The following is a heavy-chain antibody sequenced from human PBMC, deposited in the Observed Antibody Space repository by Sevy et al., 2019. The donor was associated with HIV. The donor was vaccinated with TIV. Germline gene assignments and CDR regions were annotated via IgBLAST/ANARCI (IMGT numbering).Heavy chain of an antibody. J-gene: IGHJ4*02. V-gene: IGHV3-30-3*01. CDR1: GFTFSSYA. CDR3: ARDYGGNSDAFDY. CDR2: ISYDGSNK. D-gene: IGHD4-17*01. Sequence: GGSLRLSCAASGFTFSSYAMHWVRQAPGKGLKWVAVISYDGSNKYYADSVKDRFTISRDNSKNTLYLQMNSLRAEDTAVYYCARDYGGNSDAFDYWGQGTLVTVSS.